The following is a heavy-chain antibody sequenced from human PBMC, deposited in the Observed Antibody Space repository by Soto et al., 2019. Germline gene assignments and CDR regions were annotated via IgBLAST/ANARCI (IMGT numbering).Heavy chain of an antibody. Sequence: GESLKISCKGSGYRFTNYWIAWVRQRPGKGLEWMGIIYRSDSDIRYSPSFQGQVTISADKSINTAYLQWSSLKASDTAMYYCAKTAAGGKNYYGMDVWGQGTTVTVSS. CDR3: AKTAAGGKNYYGMDV. CDR2: IYRSDSDI. CDR1: GYRFTNYW. J-gene: IGHJ6*02. D-gene: IGHD6-13*01. V-gene: IGHV5-51*01.